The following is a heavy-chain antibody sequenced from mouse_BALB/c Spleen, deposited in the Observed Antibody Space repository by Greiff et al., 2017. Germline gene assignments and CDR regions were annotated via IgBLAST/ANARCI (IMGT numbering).Heavy chain of an antibody. CDR1: GYAFSSSW. CDR3: AREDDYGGFAY. V-gene: IGHV1-82*01. J-gene: IGHJ3*01. CDR2: IYPGDGDT. Sequence: QVQLQQSGPELVKPGASVKISCTASGYAFSSSWMNWVQQRPGQGLEWIGRIYPGDGDTNYNGKFKGKATLTADKSSSTAYMQLSSLTSVDSAVEICAREDDYGGFAYWGQGTLVTVSA. D-gene: IGHD2-4*01.